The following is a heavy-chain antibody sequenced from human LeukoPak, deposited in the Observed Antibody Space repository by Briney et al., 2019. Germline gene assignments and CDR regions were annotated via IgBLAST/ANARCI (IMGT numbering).Heavy chain of an antibody. D-gene: IGHD2-15*01. J-gene: IGHJ4*02. Sequence: SETLSLTCTVSGGSISSSSYYWGWIRQPPGKGLEWIGSIYYSGSTYYNPSLKSRVTISVDTSKNQFSLKLSSVTAADTAVYYCASATDIVVVVAATDYYFDYWGQGTLVTVSS. V-gene: IGHV4-39*07. CDR1: GGSISSSSYY. CDR3: ASATDIVVVVAATDYYFDY. CDR2: IYYSGST.